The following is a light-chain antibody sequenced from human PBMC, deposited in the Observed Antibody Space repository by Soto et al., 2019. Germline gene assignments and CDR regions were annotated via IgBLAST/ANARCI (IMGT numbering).Light chain of an antibody. J-gene: IGKJ1*01. Sequence: DIVLTQSPATVSVSPGQGVTLPCRAGQSVRSNLAWYQQKLGQAPRLLIYDTSTRATGIPARFSGSGSGTEFTLSISSLQSEDFAVYYCQQYGSSGTFGQGTKVDIK. V-gene: IGKV3-15*01. CDR2: DTS. CDR3: QQYGSSGT. CDR1: QSVRSN.